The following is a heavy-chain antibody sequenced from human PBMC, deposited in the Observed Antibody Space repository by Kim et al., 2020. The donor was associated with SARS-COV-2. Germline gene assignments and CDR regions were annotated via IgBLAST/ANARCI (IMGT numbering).Heavy chain of an antibody. V-gene: IGHV3-23*01. Sequence: GGSLRLSCATSGFTFNIFAMTWVRQAPGKGLEWVSAISGSGGRTDYADSVKGHFTMSRDNSKKTVYLQMDNLGAEDTALYYCAKEGAAAVPGNWLDSWGRGTLVTVSA. CDR1: GFTFNIFA. D-gene: IGHD3-10*02. J-gene: IGHJ5*01. CDR3: AKEGAAAVPGNWLDS. CDR2: ISGSGGRT.